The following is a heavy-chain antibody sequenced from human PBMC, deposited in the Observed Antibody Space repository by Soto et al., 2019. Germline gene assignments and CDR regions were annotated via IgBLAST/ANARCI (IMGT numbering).Heavy chain of an antibody. Sequence: EVQLLESGGGLVQPGGSLRLSCAASGFTLSSYAMSWVRQAPGKGLEWVSAISGSGGSTYYADSVKGRFTISRDNSKNTLYLQMNSLRAEDTAVYYCAKDSRLRYFDWSVGDDAFDIWGQGTMVTVSS. J-gene: IGHJ3*02. V-gene: IGHV3-23*01. D-gene: IGHD3-9*01. CDR1: GFTLSSYA. CDR2: ISGSGGST. CDR3: AKDSRLRYFDWSVGDDAFDI.